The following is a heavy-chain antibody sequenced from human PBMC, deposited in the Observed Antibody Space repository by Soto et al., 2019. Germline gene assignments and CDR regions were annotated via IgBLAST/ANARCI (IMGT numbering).Heavy chain of an antibody. J-gene: IGHJ6*02. V-gene: IGHV3-30-3*01. CDR3: ARDSGDIVVVPAARGYYGMDL. CDR1: GFTFSSYA. Sequence: QVQLVESGGGVVQPGRSLRLSCAASGFTFSSYAMHWVRQAPGKGLEWVAVISYDGSNKYYADSVKGRFTISRDNSKNTLNLQMNSLRAEDTAVYYCARDSGDIVVVPAARGYYGMDLWGQGTTVTVSS. CDR2: ISYDGSNK. D-gene: IGHD2-2*01.